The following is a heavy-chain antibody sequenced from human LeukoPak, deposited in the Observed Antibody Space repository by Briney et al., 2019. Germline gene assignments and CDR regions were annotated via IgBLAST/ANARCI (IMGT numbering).Heavy chain of an antibody. Sequence: PSETLSLTCTVSGGSIRISSYYWGWIRQPPGKGLELIGSIYYSGSTYYNPSLKSRVTISVDTSKNQLFLKLSSVTAADTAVYYCARVYGDPTLDYWGQGTLVTVSS. CDR3: ARVYGDPTLDY. J-gene: IGHJ4*02. D-gene: IGHD4-17*01. V-gene: IGHV4-39*07. CDR2: IYYSGST. CDR1: GGSIRISSYY.